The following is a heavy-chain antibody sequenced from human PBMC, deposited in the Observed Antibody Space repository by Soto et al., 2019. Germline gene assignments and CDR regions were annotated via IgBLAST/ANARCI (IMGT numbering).Heavy chain of an antibody. V-gene: IGHV1-3*01. CDR3: ARIETGRLVTRPNWLDP. CDR1: GYTFTSYA. D-gene: IGHD2-21*02. J-gene: IGHJ5*02. Sequence: ASVKVSCKASGYTFTSYAMHWVRQAPGQRLEWMGWINAGNGNTKYSEKFQGRVTITRDTSASTVYMELSSLRSEDTAVYYCARIETGRLVTRPNWLDPWGQGTLVTVSS. CDR2: INAGNGNT.